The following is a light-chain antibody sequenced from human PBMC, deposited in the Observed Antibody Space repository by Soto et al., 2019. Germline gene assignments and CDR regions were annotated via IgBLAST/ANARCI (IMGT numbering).Light chain of an antibody. J-gene: IGKJ3*01. CDR2: RAS. Sequence: DIQMTQSPSTLSASVGDRVTITCRASQYVGNWLAWYQQKPGTAPKLLIYRASTLESGVPSRFSGSGSGSDFALTINSQQPDDLATYFFQHYHSYSCTFGPGTIVDIK. CDR3: QHYHSYSCT. CDR1: QYVGNW. V-gene: IGKV1-5*03.